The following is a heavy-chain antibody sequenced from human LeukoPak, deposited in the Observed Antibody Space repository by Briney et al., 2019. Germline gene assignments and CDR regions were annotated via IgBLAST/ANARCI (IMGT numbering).Heavy chain of an antibody. J-gene: IGHJ4*02. D-gene: IGHD4-17*01. Sequence: SETLSLTCAVYGGSFSGYYWSWIRQPPGKGLEWIGEINHSGSTNYNPSLKSRVTISVDTSKNQFSLKLSSVTAADTAVYYCARGPDYGDSDSPFDYWGQETLVTVSS. CDR2: INHSGST. V-gene: IGHV4-34*01. CDR1: GGSFSGYY. CDR3: ARGPDYGDSDSPFDY.